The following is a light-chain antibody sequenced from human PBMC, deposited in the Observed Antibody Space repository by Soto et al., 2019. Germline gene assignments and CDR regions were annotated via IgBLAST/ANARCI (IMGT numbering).Light chain of an antibody. CDR2: AAS. Sequence: DIQLTQSPSFLSASVGDRVTITCRASQDINTYLAWYQQKPGKAPKLLIFAASTLQNGVPSRFSGSGSGTEFTVTSTSLQPEDFATYFCQQRKSYPITFGRGTRLEIK. CDR1: QDINTY. CDR3: QQRKSYPIT. V-gene: IGKV1-9*01. J-gene: IGKJ5*01.